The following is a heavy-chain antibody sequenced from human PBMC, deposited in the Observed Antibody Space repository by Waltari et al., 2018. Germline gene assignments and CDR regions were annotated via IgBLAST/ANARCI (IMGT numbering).Heavy chain of an antibody. D-gene: IGHD4-4*01. CDR3: ARHIGLGITVTLYYFDH. V-gene: IGHV4-39*01. CDR1: GDSVSSNSYF. Sequence: QLQLQESGPGLVKPSETLLLTCSVSGDSVSSNSYFWGWIRQPPGQGLEWVGSIDSSGSTSYTSSLKSRVKLSIDQSKNQWSLRLSSVTATDTSVYYCARHIGLGITVTLYYFDHWGQGALVSVSS. J-gene: IGHJ4*02. CDR2: IDSSGST.